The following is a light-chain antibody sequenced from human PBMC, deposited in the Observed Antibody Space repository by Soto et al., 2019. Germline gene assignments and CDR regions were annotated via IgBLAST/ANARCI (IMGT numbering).Light chain of an antibody. J-gene: IGKJ1*01. CDR3: LQVYSYLRT. V-gene: IGKV1-6*01. CDR1: QGIRTD. CDR2: GAS. Sequence: AAQMTQSPSSLSASVGDRFTITCLAIQGIRTDLGWYQQTPVKVPKILISGASSVQSWVPSRFSGSGSGADFTLTISSLQSEDVSTYHCLQVYSYLRTFGQRTKL.